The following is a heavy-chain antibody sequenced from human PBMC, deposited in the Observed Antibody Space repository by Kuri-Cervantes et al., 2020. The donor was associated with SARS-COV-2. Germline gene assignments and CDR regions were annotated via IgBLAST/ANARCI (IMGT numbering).Heavy chain of an antibody. J-gene: IGHJ5*02. V-gene: IGHV4-39*07. D-gene: IGHD6-19*01. Sequence: SETLSLTCTVSGGSISSGAYYWSWIRQPPGKGLEWIGSIYYSGSTYYNPSLKSRVTISVDTSKNQFSLKLSSVTAADTAVYYCARAGYSSGWYPPNWFDPWGQGTLVTVSA. CDR2: IYYSGST. CDR1: GGSISSGAYY. CDR3: ARAGYSSGWYPPNWFDP.